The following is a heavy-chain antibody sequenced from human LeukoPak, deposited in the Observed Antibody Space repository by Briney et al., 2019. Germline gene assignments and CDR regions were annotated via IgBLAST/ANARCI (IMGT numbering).Heavy chain of an antibody. V-gene: IGHV1-2*02. Sequence: ASVKVSCKASGYTFTGYYMHWVRQAPGQGLEWMGWINPNSGGTNYAQKFQGRVTMTGDTSISTAYMELSRLRSDDTAVYYCAIQPRTDTAMDFDYWGQGTLVTVSS. CDR2: INPNSGGT. CDR3: AIQPRTDTAMDFDY. CDR1: GYTFTGYY. J-gene: IGHJ4*02. D-gene: IGHD5-18*01.